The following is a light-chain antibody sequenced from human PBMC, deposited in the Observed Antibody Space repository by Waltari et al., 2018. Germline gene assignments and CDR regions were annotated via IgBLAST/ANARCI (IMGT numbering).Light chain of an antibody. Sequence: EVVLTQSPGTLSVSPGERATLSCRATQSINNNLAWYQQKAGQAPRLLIYGVSTRATGTPARFSGSGSGTEFTLTISSLQSEDFAVYYCQQYNNWPPLTFGQGTKVDLK. CDR2: GVS. CDR1: QSINNN. J-gene: IGKJ1*01. V-gene: IGKV3-15*01. CDR3: QQYNNWPPLT.